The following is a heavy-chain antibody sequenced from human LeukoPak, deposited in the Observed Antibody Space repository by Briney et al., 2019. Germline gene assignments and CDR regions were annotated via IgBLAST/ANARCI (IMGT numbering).Heavy chain of an antibody. V-gene: IGHV4-39*07. CDR2: IYYSGST. Sequence: PSETLSLTCTVSGGSISSSRFYWGWVRQPPGKGLEWIGSIYYSGSTYYNPSLKSRVTISVDTSKNQFSLKLSSVTAADTAVYYCARDLRSGFAFSYYYYMDVWGKGTTVTVSS. CDR3: ARDLRSGFAFSYYYYMDV. D-gene: IGHD3-3*01. CDR1: GGSISSSRFY. J-gene: IGHJ6*03.